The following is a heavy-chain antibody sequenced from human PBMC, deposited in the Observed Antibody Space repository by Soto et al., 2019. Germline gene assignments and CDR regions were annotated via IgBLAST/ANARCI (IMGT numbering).Heavy chain of an antibody. J-gene: IGHJ6*02. Sequence: SETLSLTCAVYGGSFSGYYWSWIRQPPGKGLEWIGEINHSGSTNYNPSLKSRVTISVDTSKNQFSLKLSSVTAADTAVYYCARGPTVTTDYYYYGMDVWGQGTTVTVSS. V-gene: IGHV4-34*01. CDR2: INHSGST. CDR3: ARGPTVTTDYYYYGMDV. D-gene: IGHD4-17*01. CDR1: GGSFSGYY.